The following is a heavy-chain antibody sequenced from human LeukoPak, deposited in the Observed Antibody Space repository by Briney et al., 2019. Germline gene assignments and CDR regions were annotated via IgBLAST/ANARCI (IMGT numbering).Heavy chain of an antibody. J-gene: IGHJ6*02. Sequence: GGSLRLSCAASGFTFSNYGMHWVRQAPGKGLEWVAVIWYDGSNKHYADSVKGRFTISRDNSKSTLSLQMNSLRVEDTAVYYCAKDLPSTSDYYYYGMDVWGQGTTVTVSS. D-gene: IGHD2/OR15-2a*01. CDR1: GFTFSNYG. CDR3: AKDLPSTSDYYYYGMDV. CDR2: IWYDGSNK. V-gene: IGHV3-33*06.